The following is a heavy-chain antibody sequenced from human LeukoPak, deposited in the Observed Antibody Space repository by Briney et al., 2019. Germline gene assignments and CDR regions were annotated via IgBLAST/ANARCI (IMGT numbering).Heavy chain of an antibody. CDR3: ARDVPIFGVVILDY. CDR1: GGSISSGSYY. CDR2: IYTSGRT. D-gene: IGHD3-3*01. Sequence: SETLSLTCTVSGGSISSGSYYWSWIRQPAGKGLEWIGRIYTSGRTNYNPSLKSRVTISVDTSKNQFSLKLSSVTAADTAVYYCARDVPIFGVVILDYWGQGTLVTVSS. J-gene: IGHJ4*02. V-gene: IGHV4-61*02.